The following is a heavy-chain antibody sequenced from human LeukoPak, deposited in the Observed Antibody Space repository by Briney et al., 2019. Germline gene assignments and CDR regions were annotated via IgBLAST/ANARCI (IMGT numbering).Heavy chain of an antibody. V-gene: IGHV4-59*01. CDR3: ARGGVYYDSYDI. J-gene: IGHJ3*02. D-gene: IGHD3-22*01. CDR1: GGSISTYY. CDR2: MYYSGST. Sequence: SETLSLTCTVSGGSISTYYWSWIRQPPGKGLEWIGYMYYSGSTNYNPSLKSRVTISVDTSKNQFSLKLSSVTAADTAVYYCARGGVYYDSYDIWGQGTMVTVSS.